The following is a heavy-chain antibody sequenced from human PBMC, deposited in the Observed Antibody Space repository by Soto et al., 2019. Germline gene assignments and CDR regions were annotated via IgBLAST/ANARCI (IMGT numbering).Heavy chain of an antibody. J-gene: IGHJ5*02. CDR3: AGDDILTGYPT. CDR2: IYYSGST. Sequence: TLSLTCTVSGGSISSGDYYWSWIRQPPGKGLEWIGYIYYSGSTYYNPSLKSRVTISVDTSKNQFSLKLSSVTAADTAVYYCAGDDILTGYPTWGQGTLVTVSS. CDR1: GGSISSGDYY. V-gene: IGHV4-30-4*01. D-gene: IGHD3-9*01.